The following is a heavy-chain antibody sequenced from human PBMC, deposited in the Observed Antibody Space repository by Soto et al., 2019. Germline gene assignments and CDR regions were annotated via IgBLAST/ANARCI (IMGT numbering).Heavy chain of an antibody. D-gene: IGHD3-10*01. CDR2: ISGSGGST. V-gene: IGHV3-23*01. CDR1: GFTFSSYA. CDR3: AKEPRITMVRGVIITGFDY. Sequence: EVQLLESGGGLVQPGGSLRLSCAAPGFTFSSYAMSWVRQAPGKGLEWVSAISGSGGSTYYADSVKGRFTISRDNSKNTLYLQMNSLRAEDTAVYYCAKEPRITMVRGVIITGFDYWGQGTLVTVSS. J-gene: IGHJ4*02.